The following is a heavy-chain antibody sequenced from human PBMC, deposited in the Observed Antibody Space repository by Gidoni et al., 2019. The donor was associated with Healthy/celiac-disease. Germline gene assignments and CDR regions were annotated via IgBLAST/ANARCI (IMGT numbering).Heavy chain of an antibody. CDR3: ARVGAGSGWYDY. Sequence: EVQLVESGGGLVQPGGSLRLSCAASGFTFSSYWMHWVRQAPGKGLVWVSRINSDGSRTSYADSVKGRFTISRDNAKNTLYLQMNSLRAEDTAVYYCARVGAGSGWYDYWGQGTLVTVSS. D-gene: IGHD6-19*01. CDR2: INSDGSRT. CDR1: GFTFSSYW. V-gene: IGHV3-74*01. J-gene: IGHJ4*02.